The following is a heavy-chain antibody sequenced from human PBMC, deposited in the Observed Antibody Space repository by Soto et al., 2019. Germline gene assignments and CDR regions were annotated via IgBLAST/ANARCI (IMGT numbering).Heavy chain of an antibody. CDR3: ARRPAASRYSDY. CDR2: ITSSDDIT. Sequence: GGSLRLSCAASGFIFQDYAMSWVRQAPGKGLEWVSTITSSDDITYSADSVRGRVTISRDNAKNSLYLQMSSLRAEDTAVYYCARRPAASRYSDYWGQGTLVTVSS. CDR1: GFIFQDYA. J-gene: IGHJ4*02. V-gene: IGHV3-23*01. D-gene: IGHD2-2*01.